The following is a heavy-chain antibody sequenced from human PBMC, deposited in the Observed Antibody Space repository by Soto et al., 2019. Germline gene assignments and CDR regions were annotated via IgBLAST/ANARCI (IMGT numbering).Heavy chain of an antibody. CDR3: ARSSWRFRSFDY. V-gene: IGHV2-5*02. CDR2: IYWDDDK. D-gene: IGHD3-3*01. CDR1: GFSLSTSGVG. J-gene: IGHJ4*02. Sequence: QITLKESGPTLVKPTQTLTLTCTLSGFSLSTSGVGVGWIRKPPGKALEWLALIYWDDDKRYSPSLKSRLTVTKDTSKNQVAMTMTNMDPMDTATYYCARSSWRFRSFDYWGQGTLVTVSS.